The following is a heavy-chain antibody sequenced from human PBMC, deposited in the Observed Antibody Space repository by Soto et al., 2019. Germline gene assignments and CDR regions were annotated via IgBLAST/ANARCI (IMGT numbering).Heavy chain of an antibody. D-gene: IGHD2-15*01. CDR3: ARADPDASVGY. CDR1: GGSMSSYY. Sequence: ETLSLTCTVSGGSMSSYYWTWLRQSTGRGLEWIGYISYSGSTYYNPSLKSRVTISADTSKNQFSLRMNSMIAADTAVYYCARADPDASVGYWGQGTLVTVSS. J-gene: IGHJ4*02. CDR2: ISYSGST. V-gene: IGHV4-59*01.